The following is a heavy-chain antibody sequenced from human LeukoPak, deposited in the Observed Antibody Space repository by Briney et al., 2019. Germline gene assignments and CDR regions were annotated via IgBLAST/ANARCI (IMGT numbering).Heavy chain of an antibody. Sequence: PGGSLRLSCAASEFTFSSFPMSWARQAPGKGLEWVSSISRSGDSSYYADSVKGRFTISRDNSKNTLYLQMNNLRADDMAVYFCAKSARITIFGMIRDWGQGTLVTVSS. J-gene: IGHJ4*02. CDR1: EFTFSSFP. D-gene: IGHD3-3*01. CDR2: ISRSGDSS. CDR3: AKSARITIFGMIRD. V-gene: IGHV3-23*01.